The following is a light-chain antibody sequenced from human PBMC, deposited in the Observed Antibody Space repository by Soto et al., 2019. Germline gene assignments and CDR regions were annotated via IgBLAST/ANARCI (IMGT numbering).Light chain of an antibody. Sequence: DIVMTQSPDSLAVSLGERATINCMSSQSVLYSSSNKNYLAWYQQKPGQPPKLLVYWASTRESGVPDRFSGSGSGTDFTLTISSLQAEDVAVYYCQQYYSTPYTFGQGTKLEIK. V-gene: IGKV4-1*01. CDR3: QQYYSTPYT. J-gene: IGKJ2*01. CDR1: QSVLYSSSNKNY. CDR2: WAS.